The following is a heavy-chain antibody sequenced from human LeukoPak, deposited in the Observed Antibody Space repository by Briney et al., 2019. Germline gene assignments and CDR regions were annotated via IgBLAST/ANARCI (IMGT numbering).Heavy chain of an antibody. Sequence: PSQTLSLTCTVSGDSITTGNYYWSWVRQPAGKGLEWIGRVYTSGATNSNPSLKNRVSISIDPSKNQFSLDLDSVTAADTAVYYCARLAMVRGVRIGSFDYWGQGTLVTVSS. D-gene: IGHD3-10*01. V-gene: IGHV4-61*02. CDR3: ARLAMVRGVRIGSFDY. CDR2: VYTSGAT. CDR1: GDSITTGNYY. J-gene: IGHJ4*02.